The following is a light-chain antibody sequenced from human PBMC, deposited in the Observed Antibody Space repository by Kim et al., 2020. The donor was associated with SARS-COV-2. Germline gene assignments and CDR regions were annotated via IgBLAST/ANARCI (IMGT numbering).Light chain of an antibody. CDR3: SSYTSSNTPV. Sequence: GQSITISCTGTSRDIGGYNYVSWYQQHPGKAPKLMIYDVSNRPSGVSNRFSGSKSGNTASLTISGLQAEDEADYYCSSYTSSNTPVFGAGTKVTVL. CDR1: SRDIGGYNY. CDR2: DVS. V-gene: IGLV2-14*03. J-gene: IGLJ1*01.